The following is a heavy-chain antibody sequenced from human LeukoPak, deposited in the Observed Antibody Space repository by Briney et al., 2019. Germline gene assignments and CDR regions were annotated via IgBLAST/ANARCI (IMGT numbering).Heavy chain of an antibody. CDR3: ARDPKDFYDTSNYLYFDY. CDR2: HSGST. J-gene: IGHJ4*02. V-gene: IGHV4-30-2*04. D-gene: IGHD3-22*01. Sequence: HSGSTYYNPSLKSRVTISIDTSKNQFSLKLSSVTAADTAVYYCARDPKDFYDTSNYLYFDYWGRGTLVTVSS.